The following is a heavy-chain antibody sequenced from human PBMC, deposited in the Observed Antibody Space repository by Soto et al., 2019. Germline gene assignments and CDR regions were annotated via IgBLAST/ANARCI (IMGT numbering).Heavy chain of an antibody. J-gene: IGHJ3*01. Sequence: QVQLEQSGDAVKKPGASVKVSCKASGYNFRNFGITWVRQASGLGLEWLGWISGYNGRTSSARNFRDRVVLTTDTATNTAYMELRSLTSDDTAIYCCAREGYSSGFDPFDFWGQGTKVTVSS. V-gene: IGHV1-18*01. CDR1: GYNFRNFG. CDR3: AREGYSSGFDPFDF. CDR2: ISGYNGRT. D-gene: IGHD5-18*01.